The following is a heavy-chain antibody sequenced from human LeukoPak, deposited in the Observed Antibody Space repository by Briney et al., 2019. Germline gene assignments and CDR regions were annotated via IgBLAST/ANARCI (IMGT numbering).Heavy chain of an antibody. CDR3: ATIPDDSSGYYGNDY. D-gene: IGHD3-22*01. CDR1: GGSFSGYY. J-gene: IGHJ4*02. Sequence: SETLSLTCAVYGGSFSGYYWSWIRQPPGKGLEWIGEINHSGSTNYNPSLKSRATISVDTSKNQFSLKLSSVTAADTAVYYCATIPDDSSGYYGNDYWGQGTLVTVSS. V-gene: IGHV4-34*01. CDR2: INHSGST.